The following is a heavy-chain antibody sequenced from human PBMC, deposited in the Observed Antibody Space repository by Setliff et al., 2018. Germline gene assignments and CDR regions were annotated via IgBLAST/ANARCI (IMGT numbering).Heavy chain of an antibody. CDR1: GGSITSHSYY. D-gene: IGHD4-17*01. Sequence: LSLTCTVPGGSITSHSYYWAWIRQPPGKGLEWTGSIYYDGRTFSHPSLRSRVTVSIDTSKNQFSLKLTSVTAADTAMYYCARVYGENDLPDIWGQGTMVTVSS. V-gene: IGHV4-39*07. J-gene: IGHJ3*02. CDR3: ARVYGENDLPDI. CDR2: IYYDGRT.